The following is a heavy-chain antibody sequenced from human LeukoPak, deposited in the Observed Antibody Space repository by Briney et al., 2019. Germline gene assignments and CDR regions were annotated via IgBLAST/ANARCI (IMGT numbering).Heavy chain of an antibody. CDR2: INPGDSDT. Sequence: GGSPKISCKGSGYSFSNYWVAWVRQMPGKGLEWMGLINPGDSDTRYSPSFQGQVTISADKSISTAYLQWSSLKASDPAMYYCATVGTTTNFDLWGQGTLVTVSS. V-gene: IGHV5-51*01. CDR1: GYSFSNYW. J-gene: IGHJ4*02. CDR3: ATVGTTTNFDL. D-gene: IGHD1-26*01.